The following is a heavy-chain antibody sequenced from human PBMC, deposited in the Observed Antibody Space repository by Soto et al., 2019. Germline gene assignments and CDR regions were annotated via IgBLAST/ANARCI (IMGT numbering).Heavy chain of an antibody. V-gene: IGHV2-5*02. D-gene: IGHD3-3*01. J-gene: IGHJ6*02. CDR1: GLSLTTNGLS. CDR3: AHSSTDLNPAMDV. Sequence: QITLKESGPTLVKPTQTLTLTCAFSGLSLTTNGLSVGWVRQPPGKALEWLALIYWDDDKRYSPSLKRRLTITRDTSKTQVVLTMTNMDPVDTATYYCAHSSTDLNPAMDVWGQGTTVSVYS. CDR2: IYWDDDK.